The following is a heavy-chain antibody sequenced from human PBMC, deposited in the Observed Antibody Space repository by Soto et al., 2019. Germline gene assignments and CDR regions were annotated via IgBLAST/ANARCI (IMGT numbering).Heavy chain of an antibody. V-gene: IGHV4-34*01. CDR2: INHSGST. Sequence: CAVYGGSFSGYYWGWIRQPPGKGLEWIGEINHSGSTNYNPSLKSRVTISVDTSKNQFSLKLSSVTAADTAVYYCARGSGYYDFWSGYCPEYWGQGSMVTASS. J-gene: IGHJ4*02. CDR1: GGSFSGYY. CDR3: ARGSGYYDFWSGYCPEY. D-gene: IGHD3-3*01.